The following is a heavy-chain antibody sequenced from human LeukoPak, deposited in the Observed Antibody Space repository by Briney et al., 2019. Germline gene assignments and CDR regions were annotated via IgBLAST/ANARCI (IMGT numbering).Heavy chain of an antibody. Sequence: GGSLRLSCAASGFTFSSYSMNWVRQAPGKGLEWVSYISSSSNTIYYADSVKGRFTISRDNAKDSLYLQMNSLRAEDTAVYYCARREWTLYYFDHWGQGTLVTVSS. D-gene: IGHD3-3*01. V-gene: IGHV3-48*01. J-gene: IGHJ4*02. CDR2: ISSSSNTI. CDR1: GFTFSSYS. CDR3: ARREWTLYYFDH.